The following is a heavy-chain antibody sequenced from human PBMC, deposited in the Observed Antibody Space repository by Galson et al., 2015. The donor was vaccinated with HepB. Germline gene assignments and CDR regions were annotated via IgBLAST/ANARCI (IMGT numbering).Heavy chain of an antibody. V-gene: IGHV3-30*04. CDR1: GFTFSSYA. Sequence: SLRLSCAASGFTFSSYAMHWVRQAPGKGLEWVAVISYDGSNKYYADSVKGRFTISRDNSKNTLYLQMNSLRAEDTAVYYCARGFGVRGESPLHYYYYYGMDVWGQGTTVTVSS. D-gene: IGHD3-10*01. CDR3: ARGFGVRGESPLHYYYYYGMDV. J-gene: IGHJ6*02. CDR2: ISYDGSNK.